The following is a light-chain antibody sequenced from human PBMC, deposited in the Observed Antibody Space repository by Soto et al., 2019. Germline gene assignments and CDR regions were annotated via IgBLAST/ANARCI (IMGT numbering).Light chain of an antibody. Sequence: EIVMTQSPATLSVSPGERATLSCRASQSVSSNLAWYQQKPGQAPRLLIYGASTRATGIPARFSGSGSETEFTLTISSLQSEDFAVYYCQQYTNWPPTWTFGQGTKVEIK. V-gene: IGKV3D-15*01. CDR1: QSVSSN. J-gene: IGKJ1*01. CDR3: QQYTNWPPTWT. CDR2: GAS.